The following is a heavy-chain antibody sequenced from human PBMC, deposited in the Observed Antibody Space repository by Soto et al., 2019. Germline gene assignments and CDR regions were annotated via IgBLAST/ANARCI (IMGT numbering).Heavy chain of an antibody. CDR3: AGEKVGTTGMDF. V-gene: IGHV1-8*01. CDR2: MNPNSGKT. Sequence: QAQLVQSGAEVKKPGASVKVSCKASGYTFTGYDINWVRQATGQGLEWMGWMNPNSGKTGYAQNFQGRVTMTRDNSITTSYMELTRLRDDDSGVYYCAGEKVGTTGMDFWGQGTLVTVSS. D-gene: IGHD1-7*01. J-gene: IGHJ4*02. CDR1: GYTFTGYD.